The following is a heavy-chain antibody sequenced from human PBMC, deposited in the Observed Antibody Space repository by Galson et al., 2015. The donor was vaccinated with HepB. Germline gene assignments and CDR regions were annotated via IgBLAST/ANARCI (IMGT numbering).Heavy chain of an antibody. V-gene: IGHV4-39*01. CDR3: TRSPGGY. CDR1: GGSISTGSYY. D-gene: IGHD4-23*01. CDR2: VFYSGTT. J-gene: IGHJ4*02. Sequence: TLSLTCTVSGGSISTGSYYWGWTRQPPGKGLEWIGSVFYSGTTDYNPSLNSRVTISLVTSKNQFSLRLTSVTAADTALYYCTRSPGGYWGQGTLVTVSS.